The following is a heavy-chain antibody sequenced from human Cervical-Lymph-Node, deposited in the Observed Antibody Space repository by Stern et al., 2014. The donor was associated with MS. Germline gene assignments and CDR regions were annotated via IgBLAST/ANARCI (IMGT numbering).Heavy chain of an antibody. CDR3: ARGGGGYFDSSGFYFRHFQR. CDR2: FIPVFNTA. D-gene: IGHD3-22*01. J-gene: IGHJ1*01. Sequence: QMQLVQSGAEVRKPGSSVNVSCKASGGSFTSYALSWVRQAPGQGLEWMGGFIPVFNTANYAQKLSGRVTITADESTSTVYMELSSLRSEDTAVYYCARGGGGYFDSSGFYFRHFQRWGQGTLVTVSS. CDR1: GGSFTSYA. V-gene: IGHV1-69*01.